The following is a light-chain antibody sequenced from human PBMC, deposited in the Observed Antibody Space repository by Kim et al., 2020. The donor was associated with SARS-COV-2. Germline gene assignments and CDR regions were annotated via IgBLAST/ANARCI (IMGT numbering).Light chain of an antibody. J-gene: IGLJ2*01. V-gene: IGLV2-18*02. Sequence: SVTISCTGTSRDVGSHNLVSWDQQPPGTAPKLMIYEVSNRPSGVPDRFSGSKSGNTASLTISGLQAEDEADYFCSSYTSSSTVVFGGGTQLTVL. CDR3: SSYTSSSTVV. CDR1: SRDVGSHNL. CDR2: EVS.